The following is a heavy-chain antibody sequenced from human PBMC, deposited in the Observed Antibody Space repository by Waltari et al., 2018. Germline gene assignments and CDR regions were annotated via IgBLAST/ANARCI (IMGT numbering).Heavy chain of an antibody. Sequence: QLQLQQSGPGLVKPSESLSLTCVVSADSMSNTDCWSWVRQPPGKGLEWIGQIRGDGRTNYNPSVESRVTISMDTSNRQFSLKVSSATAADTAVYYCARDRGRGLYLDSWGQGTLVTVSP. J-gene: IGHJ4*02. CDR3: ARDRGRGLYLDS. V-gene: IGHV4-4*02. CDR2: IRGDGRT. D-gene: IGHD2-15*01. CDR1: ADSMSNTDC.